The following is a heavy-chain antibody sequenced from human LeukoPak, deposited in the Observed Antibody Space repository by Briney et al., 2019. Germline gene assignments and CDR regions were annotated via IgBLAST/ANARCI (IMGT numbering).Heavy chain of an antibody. J-gene: IGHJ5*01. CDR3: AKGDGYDSDS. V-gene: IGHV5-10-1*01. Sequence: GESLKISCKGSGCSFSNYWISWVRQMPGKGLEWLGNIDPSDSYTKYSPSFQGHVTISADKSISTAYLQWSSLKASDTAIYYCAKGDGYDSDSWGQGTLVTVSS. CDR2: IDPSDSYT. CDR1: GCSFSNYW. D-gene: IGHD5-12*01.